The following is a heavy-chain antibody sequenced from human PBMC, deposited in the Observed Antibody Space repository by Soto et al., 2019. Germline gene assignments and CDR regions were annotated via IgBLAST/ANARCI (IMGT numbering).Heavy chain of an antibody. Sequence: LXLSCAASVFTFSSYVMHWVRRAPCKGLEWVAVISYDGSNKYYADSVKGRFTISRDNSKNTLYLQMNSLRAEDTAVYYCAKEAWNYDSSGYFDYWGQGTLVTVSS. CDR2: ISYDGSNK. J-gene: IGHJ4*02. CDR3: AKEAWNYDSSGYFDY. D-gene: IGHD3-22*01. CDR1: VFTFSSYV. V-gene: IGHV3-30*18.